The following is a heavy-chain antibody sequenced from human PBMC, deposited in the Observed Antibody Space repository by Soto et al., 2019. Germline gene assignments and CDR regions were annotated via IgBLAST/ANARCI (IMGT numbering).Heavy chain of an antibody. CDR1: GGSISGGGSY. V-gene: IGHV4-31*03. CDR3: ARERFEGLADDY. J-gene: IGHJ4*02. D-gene: IGHD6-13*01. CDR2: MYYSGSF. Sequence: PSETLSLTCTVSGGSISGGGSYWSWIRQRPGKGLEWIGYMYYSGSFYYNPSLKGRVMISSDTSKNQFSLSVSSVTAEDTAVFYCARERFEGLADDYWGQGTLVTVSS.